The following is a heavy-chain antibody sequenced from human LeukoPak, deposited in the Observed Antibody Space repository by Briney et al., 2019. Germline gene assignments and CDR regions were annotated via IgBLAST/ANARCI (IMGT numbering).Heavy chain of an antibody. CDR2: INSDGSST. D-gene: IGHD3-10*01. Sequence: GGSLRLSCAASGFTFSSYWMHWVGQAPGKGLVWVSRINSDGSSTNYADSVKGRFTISRDNAKNTLYLQMNSLRAEDTAVYNCVRFSGSGSRLFDYWGQGTLVTVSS. J-gene: IGHJ4*02. CDR3: VRFSGSGSRLFDY. V-gene: IGHV3-74*01. CDR1: GFTFSSYW.